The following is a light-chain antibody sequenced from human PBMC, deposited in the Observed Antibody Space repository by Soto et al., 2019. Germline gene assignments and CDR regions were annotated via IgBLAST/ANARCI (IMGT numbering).Light chain of an antibody. CDR2: GAS. J-gene: IGKJ5*01. V-gene: IGKV3-20*01. CDR1: QSVSSN. Sequence: EIVLTQSRGTLSLSPGERHTLYCRASQSVSSNLAWYQQKPGQAPRLLISGASSRATGIPDRFSGSGSGTDFTLTISRLEPEDFALYYCQQYGGSPITFGQGTRLEI. CDR3: QQYGGSPIT.